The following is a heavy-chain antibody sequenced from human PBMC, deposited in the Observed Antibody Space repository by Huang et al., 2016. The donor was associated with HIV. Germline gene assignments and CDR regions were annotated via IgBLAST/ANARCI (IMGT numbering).Heavy chain of an antibody. CDR1: GYTFTRYC. CDR3: ARDYYDSRGYDIHAVVDY. CDR2: INTNIGNP. D-gene: IGHD3-22*01. Sequence: QVQLVQSGSELRKTGASVKVSCQASGYTFTRYCMNWVRQAPGQGLEWMGWINTNIGNPQYAQAFTGRFVLSLDTSVSTAYLQISRREAEDTAVYYCARDYYDSRGYDIHAVVDYWGQGTLVTVSS. V-gene: IGHV7-4-1*02. J-gene: IGHJ4*02.